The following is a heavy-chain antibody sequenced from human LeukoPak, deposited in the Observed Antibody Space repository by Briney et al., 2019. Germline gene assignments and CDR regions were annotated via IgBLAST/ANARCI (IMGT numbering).Heavy chain of an antibody. J-gene: IGHJ4*02. CDR2: INHSGST. D-gene: IGHD3-22*01. Sequence: SETLSLTCAVYGGSFSGYYWSWIRQPPGKGLEWIGEINHSGSTNYNPSLKSRVTISVDTSKNQFSLKLSSVTAADTAVYYCARVNNYYDSSGYSEAWGQGTLVTVSS. CDR3: ARVNNYYDSSGYSEA. CDR1: GGSFSGYY. V-gene: IGHV4-34*01.